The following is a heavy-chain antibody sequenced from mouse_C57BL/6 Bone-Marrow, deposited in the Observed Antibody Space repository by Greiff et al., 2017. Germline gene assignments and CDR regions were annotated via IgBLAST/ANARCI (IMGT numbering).Heavy chain of an antibody. D-gene: IGHD1-1*01. J-gene: IGHJ4*01. CDR2: IDPSDSYT. Sequence: QVQLQQPGAELVMPGASVKLSCKASGYTFTSYWMHWVKQRPGQGLEWIGEIDPSDSYTNYNQKFKGKSTLTVDKSSSTAYMQLSSLTSEDSAVXYCARRLLLRPAMDYWGQGTSVTVSS. V-gene: IGHV1-69*01. CDR3: ARRLLLRPAMDY. CDR1: GYTFTSYW.